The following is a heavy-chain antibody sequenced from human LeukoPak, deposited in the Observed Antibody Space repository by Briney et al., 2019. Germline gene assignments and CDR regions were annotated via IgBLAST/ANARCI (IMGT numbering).Heavy chain of an antibody. Sequence: SETLSLTCAVSGGSISSGGYYWSWIRQPPGKGLEWIGEINHSGSTNYNPSLKSRVTISVDTSKNQFSLKLSSMTAADTAVYYCARALLRLGELSSYYFDYWGQGTLVTVSS. D-gene: IGHD3-16*02. CDR2: INHSGST. CDR3: ARALLRLGELSSYYFDY. J-gene: IGHJ4*02. V-gene: IGHV4-34*01. CDR1: GGSISSGGYY.